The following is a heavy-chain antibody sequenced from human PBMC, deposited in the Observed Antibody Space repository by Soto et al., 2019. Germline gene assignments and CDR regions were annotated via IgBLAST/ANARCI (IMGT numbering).Heavy chain of an antibody. J-gene: IGHJ5*02. V-gene: IGHV4-39*01. CDR1: GGSILDSTYY. CDR2: IFYSGGT. D-gene: IGHD3-22*01. Sequence: QLLLQESGPGLVKPSATLSLTCTVSGGSILDSTYYWAWIRPAPGKGLEWIGTIFYSGGTFYTPSLTSGVTRSVATSNIQCSLTLSSVTAAYTAVYYCARQARRYYYGWFDPWGQGTVVPVSS. CDR3: ARQARRYYYGWFDP.